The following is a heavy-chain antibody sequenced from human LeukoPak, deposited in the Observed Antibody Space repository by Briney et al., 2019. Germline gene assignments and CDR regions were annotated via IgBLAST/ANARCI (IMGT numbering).Heavy chain of an antibody. CDR2: ISSSGSTI. CDR1: GFTFSDYY. CDR3: ASSARSDYYYYGMDV. Sequence: PGGSLRLSCAASGFTFSDYYMSWIRQAPGKGLEWVSYISSSGSTIYYADSVKGRFTISRDNAKNSPYLQMNSLRAEDTAVYYCASSARSDYYYYGMDVWGQGTTVTVSS. J-gene: IGHJ6*02. V-gene: IGHV3-11*01.